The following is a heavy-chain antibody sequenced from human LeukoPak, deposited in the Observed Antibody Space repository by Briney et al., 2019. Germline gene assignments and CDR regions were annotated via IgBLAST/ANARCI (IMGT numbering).Heavy chain of an antibody. CDR2: IYHSGSS. Sequence: SETLSLTCSVSGDYISGDTYYWGWIRQPPGKGLEWIGSIYHSGSSHYSPSLKSRVTISIDTSRNQFSLILSSVTAADTAVYYCARVSHESGGSDAFDIWGQGTMVTVSS. J-gene: IGHJ3*02. D-gene: IGHD3-10*01. CDR1: GDYISGDTYY. CDR3: ARVSHESGGSDAFDI. V-gene: IGHV4-39*07.